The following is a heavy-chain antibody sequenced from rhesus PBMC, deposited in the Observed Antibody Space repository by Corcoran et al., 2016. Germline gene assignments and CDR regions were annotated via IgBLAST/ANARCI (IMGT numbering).Heavy chain of an antibody. D-gene: IGHD6-25*01. CDR1: GGSISSSY. V-gene: IGHV4-169*02. Sequence: QLQLQESGPGLVKPSETLSVTCAVSGGSISSSYWSWILQAPGKGLEWIGYIYGSGSSTNYNPSLKSRVTLSVDTAKTQLSLKLSCVTTADTAVYYCARDLAAAGTFDFWGQGLRVTVSS. CDR3: ARDLAAAGTFDF. J-gene: IGHJ3*01. CDR2: IYGSGSST.